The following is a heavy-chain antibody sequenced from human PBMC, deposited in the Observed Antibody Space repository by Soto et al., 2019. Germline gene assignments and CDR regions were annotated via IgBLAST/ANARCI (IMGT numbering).Heavy chain of an antibody. CDR3: ARDRAQYGMDV. V-gene: IGHV6-1*01. D-gene: IGHD3-10*01. CDR2: TYYRTNWHN. CDR1: GDSVSSKSGA. Sequence: QLQQSGPRLVKPSQTLSLTCAISGDSVSSKSGAWNWIRQSPSRGLEWLGRTYYRTNWHNDSAVSVRSRIIINPDTSKNHFSLQPHSVTPEDTGVYYCARDRAQYGMDVWGQGTTVTVSS. J-gene: IGHJ6*02.